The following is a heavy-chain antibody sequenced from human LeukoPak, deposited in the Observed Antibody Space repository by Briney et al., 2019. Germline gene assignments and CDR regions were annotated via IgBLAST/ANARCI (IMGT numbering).Heavy chain of an antibody. Sequence: PGGSLRLSCAASEFLFSSYAMSWVRQAPGRGLEWVSSVSSSGTNTYYADSVKGRFTISRDNSKDTLYLQMNSLRAEDTAVYYCVKDRFGYNNSPGEIDYWGQGTLVTVSS. CDR3: VKDRFGYNNSPGEIDY. D-gene: IGHD1-14*01. J-gene: IGHJ4*02. CDR1: EFLFSSYA. V-gene: IGHV3-23*01. CDR2: VSSSGTNT.